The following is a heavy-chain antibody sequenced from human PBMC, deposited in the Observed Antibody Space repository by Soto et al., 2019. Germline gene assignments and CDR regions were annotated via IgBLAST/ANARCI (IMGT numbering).Heavy chain of an antibody. V-gene: IGHV3-23*01. J-gene: IGHJ6*02. CDR3: AKEDGYCSSSSCPFGLDV. D-gene: IGHD2-2*03. CDR1: GFIFGSYA. Sequence: EVPLLESGGGLLQPGGSLRLSCAPSGFIFGSYAIGGVRQAPGKGLAWVADTSASGDVTLYADAVKGRFTISRDYSKNTLYLQMNRLRADDTAVYFCAKEDGYCSSSSCPFGLDVWGQGTTVTVSS. CDR2: TSASGDVT.